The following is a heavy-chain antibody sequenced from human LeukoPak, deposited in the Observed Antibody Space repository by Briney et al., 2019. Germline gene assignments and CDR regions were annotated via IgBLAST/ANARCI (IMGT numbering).Heavy chain of an antibody. CDR1: GFTFNDYA. J-gene: IGHJ3*02. CDR3: AKPYLRYCDWSLGAFDI. D-gene: IGHD3-9*01. Sequence: GGSLRLSCAASGFTFNDYAMHWVRQAPGKGLEWVSLISGDGGSTYYADSVKGRFTISRDNSKNSLYLQMNSLRTEDTALYYCAKPYLRYCDWSLGAFDIWGQGKMVTVSS. CDR2: ISGDGGST. V-gene: IGHV3-43*02.